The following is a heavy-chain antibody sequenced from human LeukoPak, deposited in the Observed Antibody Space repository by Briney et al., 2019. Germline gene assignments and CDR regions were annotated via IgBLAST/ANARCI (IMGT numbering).Heavy chain of an antibody. Sequence: PSETLSLTCAVYGGSFSGYCWSWIRQPPGKGLEWIGEINHSGSTNYNPSLKSRVTISVDTSKNQFSLKLSSVTAADTAVYYCARGIGGRTSFQFVWYYYYYMDVWGKGSTVTVSS. V-gene: IGHV4-34*01. D-gene: IGHD3-16*01. J-gene: IGHJ6*03. CDR1: GGSFSGYC. CDR2: INHSGST. CDR3: ARGIGGRTSFQFVWYYYYYMDV.